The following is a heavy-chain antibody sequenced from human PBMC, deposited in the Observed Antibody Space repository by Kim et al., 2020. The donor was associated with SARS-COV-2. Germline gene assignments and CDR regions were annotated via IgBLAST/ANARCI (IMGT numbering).Heavy chain of an antibody. CDR2: ISAAGDSA. D-gene: IGHD2-2*01. CDR1: GFTFSNFA. J-gene: IGHJ4*01. V-gene: IGHV3-23*01. CDR3: VKAPRVSCSGTFCYHLD. Sequence: GGSLRLSCAASGFTFSNFAMSWVRQAPGKCLEWFSSISAAGDSAYYADSVKGRFTISRDNSKNTVFLQMSSLRVEDTAIYYWVKAPRVSCSGTFCYHLD.